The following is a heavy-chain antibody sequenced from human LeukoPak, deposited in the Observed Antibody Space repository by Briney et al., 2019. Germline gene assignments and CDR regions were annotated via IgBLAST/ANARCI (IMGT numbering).Heavy chain of an antibody. D-gene: IGHD6-19*01. CDR2: IYTSGIT. CDR1: GGSISSGSYY. Sequence: SETLSLTCTVSGGSISSGSYYWTWIRQPAGKGLEWIGRIYTSGITNYNPSLKSRVTISVDTSKNQFSLKLSSVTAADTAVYYCAGSGWGLFSGYFDYWGQGTLVTVSS. V-gene: IGHV4-61*02. CDR3: AGSGWGLFSGYFDY. J-gene: IGHJ4*02.